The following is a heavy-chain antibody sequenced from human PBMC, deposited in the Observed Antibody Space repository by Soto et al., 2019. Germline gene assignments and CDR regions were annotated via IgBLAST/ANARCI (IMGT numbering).Heavy chain of an antibody. J-gene: IGHJ5*02. CDR3: ERVQISNISYRWFDP. Sequence: SETLSLTCTVSGGSISGFYWSWIRQPAGKGLEWIGRIHSGGSTNYNPSLKSRVSMSVDTSQNQFSLKLTSVTAADTAVYYCERVQISNISYRWFDPWGQGTLVTVYS. V-gene: IGHV4-4*07. CDR2: IHSGGST. D-gene: IGHD2-2*01. CDR1: GGSISGFY.